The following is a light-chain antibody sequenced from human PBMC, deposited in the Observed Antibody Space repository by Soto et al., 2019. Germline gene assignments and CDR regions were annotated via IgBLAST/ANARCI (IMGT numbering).Light chain of an antibody. CDR3: CSYAGNDNYV. J-gene: IGLJ1*01. CDR2: EVN. CDR1: SSDVGGYNY. Sequence: QSVLAQPPSASGSPGQSVTISCTGTSSDVGGYNYVSWYQQHPGKAPKLIIYEVNKRPSGVPDRFSGAKSGNTASLSVSGLQAEDEADYYCCSYAGNDNYVFGTGTKVTVL. V-gene: IGLV2-8*01.